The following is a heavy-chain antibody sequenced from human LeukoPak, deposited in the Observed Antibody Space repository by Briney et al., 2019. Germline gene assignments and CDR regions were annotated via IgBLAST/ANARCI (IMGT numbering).Heavy chain of an antibody. V-gene: IGHV4-4*09. D-gene: IGHD4-17*01. Sequence: PSETLSLTCTVSGGSISSYYWSWIRQPPGKGLEWIGYIYTSGSTNYNPSLKSRVTISVDTSKNQFSLKLSSVTAADTAVYYCARIYVDLNWFDPWGQGTLVTVSS. J-gene: IGHJ5*02. CDR2: IYTSGST. CDR1: GGSISSYY. CDR3: ARIYVDLNWFDP.